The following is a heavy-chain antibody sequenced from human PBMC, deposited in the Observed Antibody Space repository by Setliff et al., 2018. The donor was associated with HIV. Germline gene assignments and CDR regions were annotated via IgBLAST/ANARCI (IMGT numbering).Heavy chain of an antibody. Sequence: SETLSLTCTVSGGSIRSHYWSWIREPPGKGLEWIGYIYYSGSTNYNPSLKSRVIISVDMSKNQFSLKLTSVTAADTAVYYCARDFEASYCGGDCYSGWFDSWGQGILVTVSS. CDR1: GGSIRSHY. V-gene: IGHV4-59*11. CDR3: ARDFEASYCGGDCYSGWFDS. J-gene: IGHJ5*01. D-gene: IGHD2-21*01. CDR2: IYYSGST.